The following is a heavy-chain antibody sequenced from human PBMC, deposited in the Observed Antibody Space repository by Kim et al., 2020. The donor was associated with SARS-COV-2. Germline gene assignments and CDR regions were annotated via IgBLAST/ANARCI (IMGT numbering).Heavy chain of an antibody. V-gene: IGHV3-23*01. J-gene: IGHJ4*02. CDR3: AKEVPVLSAFVTIDY. Sequence: ASGKGRFTISRDNAKNTLYLQMNSLRAEDTAVYYCAKEVPVLSAFVTIDYWGQGTLVTVSS. D-gene: IGHD3-10*01.